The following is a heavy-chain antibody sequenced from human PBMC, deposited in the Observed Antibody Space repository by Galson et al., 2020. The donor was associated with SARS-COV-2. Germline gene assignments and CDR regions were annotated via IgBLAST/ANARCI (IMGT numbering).Heavy chain of an antibody. CDR3: ASAVAGTGDYYYYYMDV. V-gene: IGHV1-8*01. CDR2: MNPKSGNT. CDR1: GYTFSSHD. J-gene: IGHJ6*03. Sequence: ASVKVSCKASGYTFSSHDINWVRQATGEGLEWVGWMNPKSGNTGSAQKFQGRVTMTRDTSTSTAYMELSSLRSEDTAVYYCASAVAGTGDYYYYYMDVWGKGTTVTVSS. D-gene: IGHD6-19*01.